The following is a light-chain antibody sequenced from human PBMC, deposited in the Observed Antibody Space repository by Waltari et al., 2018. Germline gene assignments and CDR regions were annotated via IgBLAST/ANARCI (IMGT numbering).Light chain of an antibody. V-gene: IGKV3-15*01. CDR2: GAS. Sequence: IVMTQSPATLSVSPGERATLSCRARQSISTNLAWFQANPGQAPRLLIHGASTRATGVPARFSGSGSGTYFTLVISSLQSEDFAVYYCQQYDKWLRYSFGQGTKLEIK. CDR1: QSISTN. J-gene: IGKJ2*01. CDR3: QQYDKWLRYS.